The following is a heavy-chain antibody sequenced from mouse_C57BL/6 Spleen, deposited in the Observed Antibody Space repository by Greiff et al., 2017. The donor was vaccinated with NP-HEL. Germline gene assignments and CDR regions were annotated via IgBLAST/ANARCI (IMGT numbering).Heavy chain of an antibody. Sequence: QVHVKQPGAELVKPGASVKLSCKASGYTFTSYWMHWVKQRPGQGLEWIGMIHPNSGSTNYNEKFKSKATLTVDKSSSTAYMQLSSLTSEDSAVYYCAREGDSSGSYFDYWGQGTTLTVSS. J-gene: IGHJ2*01. CDR1: GYTFTSYW. D-gene: IGHD3-2*02. V-gene: IGHV1-64*01. CDR3: AREGDSSGSYFDY. CDR2: IHPNSGST.